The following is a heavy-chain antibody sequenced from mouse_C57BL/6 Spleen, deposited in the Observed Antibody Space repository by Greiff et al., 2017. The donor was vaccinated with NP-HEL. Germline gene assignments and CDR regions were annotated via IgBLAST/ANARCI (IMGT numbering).Heavy chain of an antibody. D-gene: IGHD2-12*01. CDR2: IYPGSGNT. CDR3: ARYYSLDY. J-gene: IGHJ2*01. CDR1: GYTFTDYY. V-gene: IGHV1-76*01. Sequence: QVQLQQSGAELVRPGASVKLSCKASGYTFTDYYINWVKQRPGQGLEWIARIYPGSGNTYYNEKFKGKATLTAEKSSSTAYMQLSSLTSEDSAVYFCARYYSLDYWGQGTTLTVSS.